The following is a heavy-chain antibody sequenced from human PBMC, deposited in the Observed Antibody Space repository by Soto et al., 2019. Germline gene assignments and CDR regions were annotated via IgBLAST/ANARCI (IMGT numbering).Heavy chain of an antibody. Sequence: GASVKVSCKDSGYTFTGYYMQWVRQAPGQGLEWMGWINPNSGGTNYAQKFQGRVTMTRDTSISTAYMELSRLRSDYTAVYYCARVRYYYDSSGYFDYWGQGTLVTVSS. J-gene: IGHJ4*02. V-gene: IGHV1-2*02. CDR1: GYTFTGYY. CDR2: INPNSGGT. D-gene: IGHD3-22*01. CDR3: ARVRYYYDSSGYFDY.